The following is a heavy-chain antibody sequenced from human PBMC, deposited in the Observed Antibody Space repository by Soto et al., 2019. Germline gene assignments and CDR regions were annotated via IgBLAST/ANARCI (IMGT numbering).Heavy chain of an antibody. CDR1: GDYISGYY. CDR2: IYYSGNT. CDR3: ARGGYDSGDYFDY. V-gene: IGHV4-59*01. J-gene: IGHJ4*02. Sequence: SETLSLTCTVSGDYISGYYWSWIRQSPGKGLEWIGYIYYSGNTNYNPSLKSRVSISADKSKKQSSLKLSSVTAADTAVYYCARGGYDSGDYFDYWGQGTLVTVSS. D-gene: IGHD5-12*01.